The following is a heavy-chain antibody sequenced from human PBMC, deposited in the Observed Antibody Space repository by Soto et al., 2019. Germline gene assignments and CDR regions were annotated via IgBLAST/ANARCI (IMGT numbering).Heavy chain of an antibody. V-gene: IGHV1-18*01. CDR3: ARVVGGIPVAGSWNWFDP. CDR2: ISTYNGNT. D-gene: IGHD6-19*01. CDR1: GYTFTSYA. J-gene: IGHJ5*02. Sequence: ASVKVSCKASGYTFTSYALSWVRHAPGQGLEWVGRISTYNGNTNYAQNLQGRVTMTTDISTNTAYMELRSLRSDDTAVYYCARVVGGIPVAGSWNWFDPWGQGTLVTVSS.